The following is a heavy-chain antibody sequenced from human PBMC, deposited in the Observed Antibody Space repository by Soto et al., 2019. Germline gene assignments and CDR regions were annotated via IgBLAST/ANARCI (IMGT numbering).Heavy chain of an antibody. CDR2: INPNSGGT. D-gene: IGHD1-1*01. Sequence: QVQLVQSGAEVKKPGASVKVSCKASGYTFTGYYMHWVRQAPGQGLEWMGWINPNSGGTNYAQKFQGRVTMTRDTSISTAYMELSRLTSDDTAVYYCAINWNPLRGADYYYYYGMDVWGQGTTVTVSS. J-gene: IGHJ6*02. CDR3: AINWNPLRGADYYYYYGMDV. V-gene: IGHV1-2*02. CDR1: GYTFTGYY.